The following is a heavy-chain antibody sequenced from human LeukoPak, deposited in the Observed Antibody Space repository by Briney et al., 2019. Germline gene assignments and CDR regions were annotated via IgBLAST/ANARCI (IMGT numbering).Heavy chain of an antibody. V-gene: IGHV4-4*07. Sequence: TSQTLSLTCTVSGGSISSYYWSWIRQPAGKGLEWIGRIYTSGSTNYNPSLKSRVTMSVDTSKNQFSLKLSSVTAADTAVYYCARAIAAAGKVYFDYWGQGTLVTVSS. CDR3: ARAIAAAGKVYFDY. CDR1: GGSISSYY. CDR2: IYTSGST. J-gene: IGHJ4*02. D-gene: IGHD6-13*01.